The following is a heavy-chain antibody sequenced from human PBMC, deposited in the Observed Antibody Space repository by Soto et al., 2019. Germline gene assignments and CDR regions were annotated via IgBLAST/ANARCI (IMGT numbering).Heavy chain of an antibody. V-gene: IGHV1-69*13. CDR3: AGQLLQLKAHSPLAY. CDR2: IIPIFGTA. Sequence: SVKVSCKASVGTFSSYAISWVRQAPGQGLEWMGGIIPIFGTANYAQKFQGRVTITADESTSTAYMELSSLRSEDTAVYYCAGQLLQLKAHSPLAYWGQGTLVTV. J-gene: IGHJ4*02. D-gene: IGHD2-15*01. CDR1: VGTFSSYA.